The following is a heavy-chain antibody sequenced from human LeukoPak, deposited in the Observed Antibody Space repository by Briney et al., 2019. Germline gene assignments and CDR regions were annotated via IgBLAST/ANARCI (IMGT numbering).Heavy chain of an antibody. J-gene: IGHJ4*02. D-gene: IGHD6-13*01. V-gene: IGHV3-48*03. CDR3: AAGTAADF. Sequence: GGSLRLSCAASGFTFSSYEMNWVRQAPGKELEWVSYISSSGTTIYYADSVKGRFTISRDNAKSALYLQMNSLRLEDTAVYYCAAGTAADFWGQETLVTVSS. CDR2: ISSSGTTI. CDR1: GFTFSSYE.